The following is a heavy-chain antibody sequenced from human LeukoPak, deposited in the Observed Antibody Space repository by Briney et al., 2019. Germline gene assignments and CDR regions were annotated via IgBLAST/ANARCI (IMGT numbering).Heavy chain of an antibody. V-gene: IGHV1-8*03. CDR1: VYTFTSYD. CDR3: AREGAAAGRYFDY. CDR2: MNPNTGNT. D-gene: IGHD6-13*01. J-gene: IGHJ4*02. Sequence: GASVKVSCKASVYTFTSYDINWVRQATGQGLEWMGWMNPNTGNTGYAQKFQGRVTITSNTSISTAYMELSSLRSEDTAVYYCAREGAAAGRYFDYWGQGTLVTVSS.